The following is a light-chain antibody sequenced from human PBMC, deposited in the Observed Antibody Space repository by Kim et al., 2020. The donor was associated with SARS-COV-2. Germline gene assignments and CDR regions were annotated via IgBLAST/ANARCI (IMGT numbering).Light chain of an antibody. Sequence: WSPGERATRYCRASQSLSSSYVAWYQQKPGQAPRLLIYGASSRATGIPDRFRGSGSGTDFTLTISRLEPEDFAVYYCQQYGSSFTFGPGTKVDIK. CDR3: QQYGSSFT. V-gene: IGKV3-20*01. J-gene: IGKJ3*01. CDR1: QSLSSSY. CDR2: GAS.